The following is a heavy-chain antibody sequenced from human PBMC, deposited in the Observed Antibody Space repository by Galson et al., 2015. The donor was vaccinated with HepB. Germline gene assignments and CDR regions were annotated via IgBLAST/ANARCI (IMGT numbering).Heavy chain of an antibody. CDR1: GGSFSSHN. CDR2: VFPLLNVA. V-gene: IGHV1-69*02. Sequence: SVKVSCKASGGSFSSHNFNWVRQTPGQGLEWMGRVFPLLNVADCAQKFQGRLTITADSSTRTVYMELKNLTSDDMAMYYCAGSTGASYYTSATLHYWGQGTLVPVSS. D-gene: IGHD3-10*01. J-gene: IGHJ4*02. CDR3: AGSTGASYYTSATLHY.